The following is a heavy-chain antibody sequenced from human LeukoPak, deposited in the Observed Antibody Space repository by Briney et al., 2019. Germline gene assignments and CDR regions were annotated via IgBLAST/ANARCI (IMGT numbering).Heavy chain of an antibody. CDR3: ARRIPAYYGMDV. J-gene: IGHJ6*02. V-gene: IGHV4-59*08. Sequence: PSETLSLTCTVSGGSISSDYWSWIRQPPGQGLEWIGAVYYTGSTTYNPSLKSRLTILVDTSKNQFSLKLRSVTAADTAVYYCARRIPAYYGMDVWGQGTTVTVSS. CDR1: GGSISSDY. CDR2: VYYTGST.